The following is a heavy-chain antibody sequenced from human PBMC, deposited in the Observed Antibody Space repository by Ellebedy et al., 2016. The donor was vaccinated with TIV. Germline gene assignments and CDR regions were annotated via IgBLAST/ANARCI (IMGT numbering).Heavy chain of an antibody. CDR1: GFTFSSYG. CDR3: AREIIYGGYYFDY. D-gene: IGHD4-23*01. Sequence: GGSLRLXXAASGFTFSSYGMHLVRQAPGKGLEWMAVIWSNGTTKYYSDSVKGRFTISRDNSKNTLYLQMNSLRAEDTAVYYCAREIIYGGYYFDYWGQGTLVTVSS. CDR2: IWSNGTTK. V-gene: IGHV3-33*01. J-gene: IGHJ4*02.